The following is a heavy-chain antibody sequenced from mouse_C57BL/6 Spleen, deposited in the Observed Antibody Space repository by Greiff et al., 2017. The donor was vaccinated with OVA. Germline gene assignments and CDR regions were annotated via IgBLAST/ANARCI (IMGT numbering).Heavy chain of an antibody. V-gene: IGHV1-74*01. CDR2: IHPSDSDT. CDR1: GYTFTSYW. CDR3: AVGPTSCGGGYAGYFDG. Sequence: VKLQQPGAELVKPGASVKVSCKASGYTFTSYWMHWVKQRPGQGLEWIGRIHPSDSDTNYNQKFKGKATLTVDKSSSTAYMQLSSLTSEDSAVYYCAVGPTSCGGGYAGYFDGWGTSTTLTVSS. J-gene: IGHJ2*01. D-gene: IGHD1-1*02.